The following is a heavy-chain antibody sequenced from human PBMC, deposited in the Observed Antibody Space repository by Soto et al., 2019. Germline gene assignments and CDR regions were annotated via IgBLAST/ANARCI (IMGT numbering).Heavy chain of an antibody. CDR2: ISPHKGDT. V-gene: IGHV1-18*01. D-gene: IGHD3-10*01. CDR3: ARDLDGSGNYYTNY. J-gene: IGHJ4*02. CDR1: GYTFSSIG. Sequence: GASVKVSCKTSGYTFSSIGISWVRQAPGQGLEWMGWISPHKGDTYYAQRLQGRVTMTTDTSTGTAYMELRSLRSDDTAVYFCARDLDGSGNYYTNYWGQGTLVTVSS.